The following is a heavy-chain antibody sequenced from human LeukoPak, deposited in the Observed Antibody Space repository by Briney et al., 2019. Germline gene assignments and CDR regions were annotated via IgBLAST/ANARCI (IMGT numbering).Heavy chain of an antibody. D-gene: IGHD3-3*01. CDR1: GGSFSGYY. CDR2: INHSGST. J-gene: IGHJ4*02. CDR3: ARGPEQLLYTTYYDFWSGYLGYFDY. V-gene: IGHV4-34*01. Sequence: SETLSLTCAVYGGSFSGYYWSWIRQPPGKGLEWIGEINHSGSTNYNPSLKSRVTISVDTSKNQFSLKLSSVTAADTAVYYCARGPEQLLYTTYYDFWSGYLGYFDYWGQGTLVTVSS.